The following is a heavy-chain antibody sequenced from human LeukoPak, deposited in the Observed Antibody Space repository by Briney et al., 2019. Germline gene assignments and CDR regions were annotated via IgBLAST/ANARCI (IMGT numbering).Heavy chain of an antibody. D-gene: IGHD2-15*01. CDR3: ARIGYCNGTDCHDAFDI. V-gene: IGHV3-23*01. Sequence: GGSLRLSCAASGFTFSSYAMSWVRQAPGKGLEWVSAISGSGGSTYYADSVKGRFTISRDNSKNTLYLQMNSLRAEDTAVYFCARIGYCNGTDCHDAFDIWGQGTMVTVSS. CDR2: ISGSGGST. J-gene: IGHJ3*02. CDR1: GFTFSSYA.